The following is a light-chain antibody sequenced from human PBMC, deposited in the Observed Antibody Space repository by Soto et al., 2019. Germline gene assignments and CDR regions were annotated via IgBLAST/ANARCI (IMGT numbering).Light chain of an antibody. V-gene: IGLV2-14*01. Sequence: QSVLTQPASVSGSPGQSITISCTGTSSDVGGYNYVSWYQQHPGKAPKLMIYDVSNRPSGVSNRFSGSKSGNTASLTISGLRAEDGVDFYCSSYTGSSPLGGGYVFGTGTKVTAL. CDR2: DVS. CDR1: SSDVGGYNY. J-gene: IGLJ1*01. CDR3: SSYTGSSPLGGGYV.